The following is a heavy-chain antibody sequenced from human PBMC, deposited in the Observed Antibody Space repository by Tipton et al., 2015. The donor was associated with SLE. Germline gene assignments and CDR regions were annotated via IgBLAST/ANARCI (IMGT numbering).Heavy chain of an antibody. D-gene: IGHD6-25*01. CDR3: AKGGLGPAAGPMWFDS. CDR2: INQGGSEK. V-gene: IGHV3-7*01. J-gene: IGHJ5*01. Sequence: GSLRLSCAASGITFSTYWMTWVRQAPGKGLECVANINQGGSEKNYVDSVKGRFTISRDDAKNSVFLQMNSLRVEDTAVYYCAKGGLGPAAGPMWFDSWGQGTVVTVSS. CDR1: GITFSTYW.